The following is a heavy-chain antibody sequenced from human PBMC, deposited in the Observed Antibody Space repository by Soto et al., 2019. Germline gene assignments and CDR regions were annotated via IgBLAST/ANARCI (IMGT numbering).Heavy chain of an antibody. Sequence: QVQLQESGPGLVKPSQTLSLTCTVSGGSISSGGYSWSWIRQHPGQGLEWIGYIYYSGSTYYNPSLKSRVTISVDTSKKQFSLKLSSVTAADTAVYYCARKRAQEPGDYPYYFDYWGQGTLVTVSS. CDR3: ARKRAQEPGDYPYYFDY. CDR1: GGSISSGGYS. J-gene: IGHJ4*02. V-gene: IGHV4-31*03. CDR2: IYYSGST. D-gene: IGHD4-17*01.